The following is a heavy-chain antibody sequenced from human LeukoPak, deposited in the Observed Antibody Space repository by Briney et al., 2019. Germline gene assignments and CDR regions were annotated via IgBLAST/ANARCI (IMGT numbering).Heavy chain of an antibody. D-gene: IGHD6-13*01. CDR1: GFSLSTSGVG. CDR2: IYWNDDK. CDR3: AHIGIVQQLGQKLPDY. V-gene: IGHV2-5*01. Sequence: SGPTLVNPTQILTLTCTFSGFSLSTSGVGVGWIRQPPGKALEWLALIYWNDDKRYSPSLKSRLTITKDTSKNQVVLTMTNMDPVDTATYYCAHIGIVQQLGQKLPDYWGQGTLVTVSS. J-gene: IGHJ4*02.